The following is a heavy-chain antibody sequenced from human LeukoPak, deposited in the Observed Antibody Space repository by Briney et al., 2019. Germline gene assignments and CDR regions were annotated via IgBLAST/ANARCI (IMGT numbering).Heavy chain of an antibody. CDR1: GFTFSSYA. V-gene: IGHV3-23*01. Sequence: GGSLRLSCAASGFTFSSYAMSWVRQAPGKGLEWVSAISGSGGSTYYADSVKGRFTISRDSSKNTLYLQMNSLRAEDTAVYYCAKDHGYSYGYASDYWGQGTLVTVSS. CDR2: ISGSGGST. J-gene: IGHJ4*02. D-gene: IGHD5-18*01. CDR3: AKDHGYSYGYASDY.